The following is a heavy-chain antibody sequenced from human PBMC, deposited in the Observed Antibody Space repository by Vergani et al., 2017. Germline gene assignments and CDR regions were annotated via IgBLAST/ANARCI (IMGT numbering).Heavy chain of an antibody. V-gene: IGHV4-39*02. D-gene: IGHD4-23*01. CDR2: IRYSGPT. CDR3: ARDNKQLRPRAFDL. J-gene: IGHJ3*01. CDR1: GASISSNSYY. Sequence: QLQLQESGPGLVEPSETLSLTCTVSGASISSNSYYWGLVRQSPGNGLEWVGSIRYSGPTYYNLPLQSRTTISLDTSKNQFSLTLTSVTAADTAVYYCARDNKQLRPRAFDLWGQGTMVTVSS.